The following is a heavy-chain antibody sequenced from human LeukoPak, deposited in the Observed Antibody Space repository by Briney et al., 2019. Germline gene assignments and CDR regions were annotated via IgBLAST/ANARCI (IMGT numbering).Heavy chain of an antibody. V-gene: IGHV4-34*01. D-gene: IGHD6-19*01. J-gene: IGHJ4*02. Sequence: SETLSLTCAVYGGSFSGYYWSWIRQPPGKGLEWIGEINHSGSTNYNPSLKSRVTISVDTSKNQFSLKLSSVTAADTAVYYCASANPSPGYQWLTSGGYYFDYWGQGTLVTVSS. CDR2: INHSGST. CDR1: GGSFSGYY. CDR3: ASANPSPGYQWLTSGGYYFDY.